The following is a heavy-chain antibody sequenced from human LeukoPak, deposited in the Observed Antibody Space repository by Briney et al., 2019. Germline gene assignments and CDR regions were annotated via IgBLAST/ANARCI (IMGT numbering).Heavy chain of an antibody. J-gene: IGHJ5*02. CDR3: ARVYYYSSYWFDP. Sequence: PSETLSLTCTVSGGSVTIGSNYWGWIRQPPGKGLEWHGCIYYSVNTDYNPSPKRRVTISVDTSKIQFSLKLNCVTAADTAVYFYARVYYYSSYWFDPWGQGTLVTVSS. CDR2: IYYSVNT. D-gene: IGHD3-10*01. CDR1: GGSVTIGSNY. V-gene: IGHV4-61*01.